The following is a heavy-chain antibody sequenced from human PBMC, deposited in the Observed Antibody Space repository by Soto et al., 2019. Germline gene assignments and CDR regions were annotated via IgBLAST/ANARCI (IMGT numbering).Heavy chain of an antibody. V-gene: IGHV3-30*18. CDR3: AKDLVAVAGPYYFDY. J-gene: IGHJ4*02. D-gene: IGHD6-19*01. CDR2: ISYDGSNK. Sequence: GGSLRLSCAASGFTFSSYGMHWVRQAPGKGLEWVAVISYDGSNKYYADSVKGRFTISRDNSKNTLYLQMNSLRAEDTAVYYCAKDLVAVAGPYYFDYWGQGTLVTVSS. CDR1: GFTFSSYG.